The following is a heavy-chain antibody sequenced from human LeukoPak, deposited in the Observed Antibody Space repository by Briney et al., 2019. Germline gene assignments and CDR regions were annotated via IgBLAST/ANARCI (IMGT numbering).Heavy chain of an antibody. CDR2: IHYSGST. J-gene: IGHJ3*02. CDR1: GDSISSSGYY. V-gene: IGHV4-61*08. Sequence: SETLSLTCSVSGDSISSSGYYWDWIRQPPGKGLEWIGYIHYSGSTNYNPTLKSRVTISVDTSKNQFSLKLSSVTAADTAVYYCARDLPYYDSSGYSIIDAFDIWGQGTMVTVSS. CDR3: ARDLPYYDSSGYSIIDAFDI. D-gene: IGHD3-22*01.